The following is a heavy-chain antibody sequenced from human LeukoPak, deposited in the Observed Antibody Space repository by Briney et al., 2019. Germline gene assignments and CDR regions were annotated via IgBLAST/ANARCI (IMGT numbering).Heavy chain of an antibody. CDR3: ARDIIAARPDDAFDI. CDR2: ISSSGSTI. CDR1: GFTSSDYY. Sequence: PGGSLRLSCAASGFTSSDYYMSWIRQAPGKGLEWVSYISSSGSTIYYADSVKGRFTISRDNAKNSLYLQMNSLRAEDTAVYYCARDIIAARPDDAFDIWGQGTMVTVSS. V-gene: IGHV3-11*01. J-gene: IGHJ3*02. D-gene: IGHD6-6*01.